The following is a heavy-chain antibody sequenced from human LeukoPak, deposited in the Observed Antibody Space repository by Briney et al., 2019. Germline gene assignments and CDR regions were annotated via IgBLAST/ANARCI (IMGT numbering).Heavy chain of an antibody. V-gene: IGHV4-34*01. Sequence: SETLSLTCAVYGGSFSGYYWSWIRQPPGKGLEWIGEINRSGSTNYNPSLKSRVTISVDTSKNQFSLKLSSVTAADTAVYYCARGRYSSSWPKVYFDYWGQGTLVTVSS. J-gene: IGHJ4*02. CDR1: GGSFSGYY. D-gene: IGHD6-13*01. CDR3: ARGRYSSSWPKVYFDY. CDR2: INRSGST.